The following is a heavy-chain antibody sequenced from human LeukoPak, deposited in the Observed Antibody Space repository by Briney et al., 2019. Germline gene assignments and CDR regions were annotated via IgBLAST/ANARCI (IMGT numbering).Heavy chain of an antibody. J-gene: IGHJ5*02. CDR1: GGSFSGYY. Sequence: PSETLSLTCAVYGGSFSGYYWSWIRQPPGKGLEWIGEINHSGSTNYNPSLKSRVTISVDTSKNQFSLKLSSVTAADTAVYYCARPYYGSGIRRNRFDPWGQGTLVTVSS. CDR3: ARPYYGSGIRRNRFDP. CDR2: INHSGST. D-gene: IGHD3-10*01. V-gene: IGHV4-34*01.